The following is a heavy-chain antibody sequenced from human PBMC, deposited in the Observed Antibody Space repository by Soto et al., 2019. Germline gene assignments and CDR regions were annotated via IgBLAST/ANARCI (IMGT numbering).Heavy chain of an antibody. Sequence: ASVKVSCKASGYTFTGYYMHWVRQAPGQGLEWMGWINPNSGGTNYAQKFQGWVTMTRDTSISTAYMELSRLRSDDTAVYYCARESNSGYYYYYYYGMDVWGQGTTVTVSS. J-gene: IGHJ6*02. D-gene: IGHD5-12*01. CDR3: ARESNSGYYYYYYYGMDV. V-gene: IGHV1-2*04. CDR1: GYTFTGYY. CDR2: INPNSGGT.